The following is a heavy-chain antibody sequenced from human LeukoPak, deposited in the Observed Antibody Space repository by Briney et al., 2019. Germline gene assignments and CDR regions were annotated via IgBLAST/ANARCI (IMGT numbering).Heavy chain of an antibody. CDR1: GYTLTGDY. CDR3: ARALTFGGVIVSSY. CDR2: INPNSGGT. V-gene: IGHV1-2*02. J-gene: IGHJ4*02. Sequence: GASVKVSCKASGYTLTGDYMHWVRQAPGQGLEWMGWINPNSGGTNCAQKFQGRVTMTRDTSISTAYMELSRLRSDDTAVYYCARALTFGGVIVSSYWGQGTLVTVSS. D-gene: IGHD3-16*02.